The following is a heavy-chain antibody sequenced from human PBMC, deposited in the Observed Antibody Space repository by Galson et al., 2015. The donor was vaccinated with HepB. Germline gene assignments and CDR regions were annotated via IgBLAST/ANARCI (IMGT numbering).Heavy chain of an antibody. CDR1: GFTFSSYG. CDR2: ISYDGSNK. J-gene: IGHJ5*02. D-gene: IGHD6-13*01. Sequence: SLRLSCAASGFTFSSYGMHWVRQAPGKGLEWVAVISYDGSNKYYADSVKGRFTISRDNSKNTLYLQMNSLRAEDTAVYYCAKSLDLIAADSYNWFDPWGQGTLVTVSS. CDR3: AKSLDLIAADSYNWFDP. V-gene: IGHV3-30*18.